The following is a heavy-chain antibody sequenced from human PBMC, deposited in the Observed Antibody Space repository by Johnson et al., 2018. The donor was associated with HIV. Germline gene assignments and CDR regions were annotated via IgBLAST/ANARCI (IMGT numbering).Heavy chain of an antibody. CDR3: ARDRDSSGYPYDAFDI. V-gene: IGHV3-30-3*01. CDR2: ISYDGTNK. Sequence: VQLMESGGGVVQPGRSLRLSCAASGFTFSSYAMHWVRQAPGKGLEWVAVISYDGTNKYYADSVKGRFTISRDNSKNTLYLQMNSLRAEDKAVYYCARDRDSSGYPYDAFDIWGQGTMVTVSS. J-gene: IGHJ3*02. D-gene: IGHD3-22*01. CDR1: GFTFSSYA.